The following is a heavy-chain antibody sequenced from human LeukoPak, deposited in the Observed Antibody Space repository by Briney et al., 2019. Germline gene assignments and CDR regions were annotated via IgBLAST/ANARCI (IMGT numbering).Heavy chain of an antibody. Sequence: ASVKVSCKASGYTFTGHYMHWVRQAPGQGLEWMGWINPKNAGTNFAQRFQGRVTMTRDTSISTVYMELSRLRSDDTAVFYCARHPPNWNGAFHIWGQGTMVTVSS. CDR1: GYTFTGHY. V-gene: IGHV1-2*02. CDR2: INPKNAGT. D-gene: IGHD1-1*01. CDR3: ARHPPNWNGAFHI. J-gene: IGHJ3*02.